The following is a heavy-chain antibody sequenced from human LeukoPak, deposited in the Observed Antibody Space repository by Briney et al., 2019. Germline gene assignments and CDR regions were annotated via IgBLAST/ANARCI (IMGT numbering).Heavy chain of an antibody. V-gene: IGHV7-4-1*02. D-gene: IGHD2-2*01. Sequence: GPVKVSCKASGYTFTSYVMNWVRQAPGQGLEWMGWINTNTGNPTYAQGFTGRFVFSLDTSVSTAYLQISSLKAEDTAVYYCARDNHCSSTSCSFDYWGQGTLVTVSS. CDR3: ARDNHCSSTSCSFDY. CDR2: INTNTGNP. J-gene: IGHJ4*02. CDR1: GYTFTSYV.